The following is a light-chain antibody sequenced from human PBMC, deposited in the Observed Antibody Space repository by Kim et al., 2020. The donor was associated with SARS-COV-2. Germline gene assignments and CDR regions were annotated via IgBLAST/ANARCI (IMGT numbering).Light chain of an antibody. V-gene: IGKV1-27*01. CDR1: QGIRNH. CDR2: AAS. J-gene: IGKJ3*01. CDR3: QKYDGAPL. Sequence: DIQMTQSPSSLSASVGDRVTITCRASQGIRNHLAWYQQKPGKVPKVLVYAASTLQSGVPSRFSGSGSGTDFTLAISSLQPEDVATYYCQKYDGAPLFGPGTKVDIK.